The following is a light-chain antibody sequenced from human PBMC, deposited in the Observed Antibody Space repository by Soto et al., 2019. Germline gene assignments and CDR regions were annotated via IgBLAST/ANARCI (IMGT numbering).Light chain of an antibody. J-gene: IGKJ1*01. CDR1: QSVYNN. V-gene: IGKV3-15*01. CDR2: GAS. CDR3: HQYGSSPWT. Sequence: EIVMTQSPATLSVSPGERATLSCRASQSVYNNLAWYQQKPGQAPRLLIYGASTRATGIPARFSGSGSGTEFTLTISSLQSEDFAVYYCHQYGSSPWTFGQGTKVDIK.